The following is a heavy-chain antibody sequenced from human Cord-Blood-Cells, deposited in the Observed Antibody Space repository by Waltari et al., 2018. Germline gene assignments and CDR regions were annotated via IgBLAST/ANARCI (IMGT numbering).Heavy chain of an antibody. J-gene: IGHJ6*03. D-gene: IGHD3-3*01. Sequence: QVQLVQSGAEVKKPGSSVKVSCKASGGTFSSYAISWVRQALGQGLEWMGGIIPSFGTANYAQKCQGRVTITADESTSTAYMELSSLRSEDTAVYYCGWSGYLKDYYYYYYMDVWGKGTTVTVSS. CDR1: GGTFSSYA. V-gene: IGHV1-69*01. CDR3: GWSGYLKDYYYYYYMDV. CDR2: IIPSFGTA.